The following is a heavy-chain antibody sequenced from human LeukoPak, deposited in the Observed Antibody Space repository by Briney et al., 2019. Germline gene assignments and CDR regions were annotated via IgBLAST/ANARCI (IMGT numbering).Heavy chain of an antibody. CDR3: ARGTTVTTRAWFDP. J-gene: IGHJ5*02. V-gene: IGHV1-69*06. CDR2: IIPIFGTA. D-gene: IGHD4-17*01. CDR1: GGTFSSYA. Sequence: SVKVSCKASGGTFSSYAISWVRQAPGQGLEWMGRIIPIFGTANYAQKFQGRVTITADKSTSTAYMELSGLRSEDTAVYYCARGTTVTTRAWFDPWGQGTLVTVSS.